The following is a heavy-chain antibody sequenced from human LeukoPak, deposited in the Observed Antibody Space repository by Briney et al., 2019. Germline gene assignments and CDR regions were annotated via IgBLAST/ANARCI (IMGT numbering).Heavy chain of an antibody. V-gene: IGHV3-7*01. CDR2: INQDGSEK. D-gene: IGHD2/OR15-2a*01. J-gene: IGHJ4*02. CDR3: ARAEGYIAIVY. CDR1: GFTFSSYW. Sequence: PGGSLRLSCAASGFTFSSYWMTWVRQAPGKGLEWVANINQDGSEKNYVDSVKGRFSISRDNAKNILYLQMISLRAEDTAVYYCARAEGYIAIVYSGQGTLVTVSS.